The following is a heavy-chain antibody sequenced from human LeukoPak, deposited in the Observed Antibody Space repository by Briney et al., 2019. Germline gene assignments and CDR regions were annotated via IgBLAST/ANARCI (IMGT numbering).Heavy chain of an antibody. CDR2: ISNSGRT. D-gene: IGHD2-15*01. CDR1: GFTFSNYA. V-gene: IGHV3-23*01. Sequence: GGSLRLSCAASGFTFSNYAISWVRQAPGKGLEWVSAISNSGRTYYADSVKGRFTISRDNAKNTLYLQMNSLRAEDTAVYYCARGLPFDYWGQGTLVTVSS. CDR3: ARGLPFDY. J-gene: IGHJ4*02.